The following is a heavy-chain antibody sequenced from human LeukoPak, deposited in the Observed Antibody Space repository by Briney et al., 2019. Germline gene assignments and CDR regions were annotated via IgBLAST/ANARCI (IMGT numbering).Heavy chain of an antibody. J-gene: IGHJ4*02. Sequence: PGGSLRLSCAASGFTFSSYAMHWVRQAPGKGLEWVAVISYVGSNKYYADSVKGRFTISRDNSKNTLYLQMNSLRAEDTAVYYCAREPPTSPSFDYWGQGTLVTVSS. CDR3: AREPPTSPSFDY. CDR1: GFTFSSYA. CDR2: ISYVGSNK. V-gene: IGHV3-30-3*01.